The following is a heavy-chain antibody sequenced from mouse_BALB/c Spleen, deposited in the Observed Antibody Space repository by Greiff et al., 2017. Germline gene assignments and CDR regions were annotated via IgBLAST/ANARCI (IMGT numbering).Heavy chain of an antibody. CDR3: ARDGGAMDY. V-gene: IGHV5-6*01. Sequence: EVKLMESGGDLVKPGGSLKLSCAASGFTFSSYGMSWVRQTPDKRLEWVATISSGGSYTYYPDSVKGRFTISRDNAKNTLYLQMSSLKSEDTAMYYCARDGGAMDYWGQGTSVTVSS. J-gene: IGHJ4*01. CDR2: ISSGGSYT. CDR1: GFTFSSYG.